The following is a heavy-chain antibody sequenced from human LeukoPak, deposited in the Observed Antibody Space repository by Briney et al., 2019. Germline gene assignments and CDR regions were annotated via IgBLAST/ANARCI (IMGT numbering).Heavy chain of an antibody. V-gene: IGHV4-59*08. Sequence: PSETLSLTCSVSGGSISSYYWSWIRQPPGKGLEWIGYIYSSGHTNYKPSLQSRVTLSVDTSKNQVSLKLTSVTAADTAVYYCARQPNYYYFTDVWGKETTVTVSS. J-gene: IGHJ6*03. CDR1: GGSISSYY. CDR3: ARQPNYYYFTDV. CDR2: IYSSGHT.